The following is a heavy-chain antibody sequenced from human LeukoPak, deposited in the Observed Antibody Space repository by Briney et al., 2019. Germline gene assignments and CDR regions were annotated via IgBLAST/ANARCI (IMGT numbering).Heavy chain of an antibody. V-gene: IGHV4-34*01. CDR3: ARGSLWFGELFRHYYYYYGMDV. Sequence: SETLSLTCAVYGGSFSGYYWSWLRQPPGKGLEWIGEINHSGSTNYNPSLKSRVTISVDTSKNQFSLKLSSVTAADTAVYYCARGSLWFGELFRHYYYYYGMDVWGQGTTVTVSS. CDR2: INHSGST. CDR1: GGSFSGYY. D-gene: IGHD3-10*01. J-gene: IGHJ6*02.